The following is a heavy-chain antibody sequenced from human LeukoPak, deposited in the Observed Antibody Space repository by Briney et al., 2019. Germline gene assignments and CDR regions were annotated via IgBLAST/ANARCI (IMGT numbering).Heavy chain of an antibody. D-gene: IGHD6-13*01. CDR2: ISAYNGNT. CDR1: GYTFTSYG. Sequence: ASVKVSCKASGYTFTSYGISWVRQAPGQGLEWMGWISAYNGNTNYAQKLQGRVTMTTDTSTSTAYMELGSLRSDDTAVYYCARGGDSSSWYRASPNWFDPWGQGTLVTVSS. V-gene: IGHV1-18*01. CDR3: ARGGDSSSWYRASPNWFDP. J-gene: IGHJ5*02.